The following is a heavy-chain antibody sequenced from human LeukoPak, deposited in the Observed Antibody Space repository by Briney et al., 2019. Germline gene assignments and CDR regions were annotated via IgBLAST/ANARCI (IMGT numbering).Heavy chain of an antibody. J-gene: IGHJ3*02. V-gene: IGHV5-10-1*01. Sequence: KCGASLKISCKGSGYIFTSYWICWVRQLPGKGLEWMGRIDPSDSYTNYSPSFQGHVTISADKSISTAYLQWSSLKASDTAMYYCAKRRMVRGKDDAFDIWGQGTMVTVSS. CDR1: GYIFTSYW. D-gene: IGHD3-10*01. CDR3: AKRRMVRGKDDAFDI. CDR2: IDPSDSYT.